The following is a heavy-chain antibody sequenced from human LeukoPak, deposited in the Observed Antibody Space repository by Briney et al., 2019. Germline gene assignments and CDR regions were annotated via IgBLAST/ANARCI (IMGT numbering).Heavy chain of an antibody. CDR3: ARVWDCSSTSCHTFDY. CDR1: GYTFTGYY. D-gene: IGHD2-2*02. Sequence: GASVKVSCKASGYTFTGYYMHWVRQAPGQGLEWMGWINPNSGGTNYAQKFQGRVTMTRDTSISTAYMELSRLRSDDTAVYYCARVWDCSSTSCHTFDYWGQGTLVTVSS. J-gene: IGHJ4*02. CDR2: INPNSGGT. V-gene: IGHV1-2*02.